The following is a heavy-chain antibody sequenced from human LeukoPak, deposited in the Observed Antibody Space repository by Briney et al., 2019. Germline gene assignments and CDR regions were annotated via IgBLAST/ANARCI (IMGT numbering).Heavy chain of an antibody. V-gene: IGHV1-2*02. CDR1: GYTFTGYS. Sequence: ASVKVSCKASGYTFTGYSMHWVRQASGQGLEWMGWINPHSGGTNYAQRFQGRVTMTTDTSTSTAYMELRSLRSDDTAVYYCARAQGLYNWFDPWGQGIVVTVSS. J-gene: IGHJ5*02. CDR3: ARAQGLYNWFDP. CDR2: INPHSGGT.